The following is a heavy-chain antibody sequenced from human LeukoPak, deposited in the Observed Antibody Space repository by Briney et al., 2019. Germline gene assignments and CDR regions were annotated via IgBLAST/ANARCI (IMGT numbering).Heavy chain of an antibody. CDR2: FDPEDGEA. D-gene: IGHD3-22*01. J-gene: IGHJ4*02. V-gene: IGHV1-24*01. Sequence: ASVTVSCKVSGYTLTELSTHWVRQAPGKGLEWMGGFDPEDGEAIYAQKFQGRVTMTEDTSTDTAYMELSSLRSEDTAVYYCTTANRLTRDSSGYYPDSWGQGTLVTVSS. CDR1: GYTLTELS. CDR3: TTANRLTRDSSGYYPDS.